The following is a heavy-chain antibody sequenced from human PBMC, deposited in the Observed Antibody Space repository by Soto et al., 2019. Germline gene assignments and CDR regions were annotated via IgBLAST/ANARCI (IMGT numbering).Heavy chain of an antibody. J-gene: IGHJ4*02. V-gene: IGHV6-1*01. CDR3: ARALDFYGDYVEGAYYFDY. CDR1: GDSVSSNSAA. Sequence: SQTLSLTCAISGDSVSSNSAAWNLIRQSPSRGLEWLGRTYYRSKWYNDYAVSVKSRITINPDTSKNQFSLQLNSVTPEDTAVYYCARALDFYGDYVEGAYYFDYWGQGTLVTVSS. D-gene: IGHD4-17*01. CDR2: TYYRSKWYN.